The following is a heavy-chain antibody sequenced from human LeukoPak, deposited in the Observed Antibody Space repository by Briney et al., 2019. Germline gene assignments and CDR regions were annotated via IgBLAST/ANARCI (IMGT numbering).Heavy chain of an antibody. Sequence: SETLSLTCTVSGGSISSSSYCWGWIRQPPGKGLEWIGSIYYSGSTNSNPSLKSRVTMSVDTSKNQFSLKLSSVTAADTAVYYCARDWEVYDILTGYATGDAFDIWGQGTMVTVSS. CDR1: GGSISSSSYC. CDR2: IYYSGST. J-gene: IGHJ3*02. D-gene: IGHD3-9*01. V-gene: IGHV4-39*07. CDR3: ARDWEVYDILTGYATGDAFDI.